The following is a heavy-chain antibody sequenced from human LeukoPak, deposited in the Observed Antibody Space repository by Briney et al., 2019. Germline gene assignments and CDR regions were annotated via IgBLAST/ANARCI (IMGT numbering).Heavy chain of an antibody. J-gene: IGHJ4*02. CDR2: IYYGGST. D-gene: IGHD2-15*01. CDR1: GGSISSSSYY. V-gene: IGHV4-39*01. CDR3: ARHSGIGYCSGGSCYFIDY. Sequence: PSETLSLTCTVSGGSISSSSYYWGWIRQPPGKGLEWIGSIYYGGSTYYNPSLKSRVTISVDTSKNQFSLKLSSVTAADTAVYYCARHSGIGYCSGGSCYFIDYWGQGTLVTVSS.